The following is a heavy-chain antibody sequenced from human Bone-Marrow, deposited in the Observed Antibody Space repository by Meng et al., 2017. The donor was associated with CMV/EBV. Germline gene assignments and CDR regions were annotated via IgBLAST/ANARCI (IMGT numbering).Heavy chain of an antibody. CDR1: GFTVSSNY. Sequence: GESLKISCAASGFTVSSNYMSWVRQAPGKGLEWVSVIYSGCSTYYADSVKGRFTISRDNSKNTLYLQMNSLRAEDTAVYYCARERSSTGKDWGQGTLVTFAS. D-gene: IGHD6-13*01. CDR3: ARERSSTGKD. J-gene: IGHJ4*02. CDR2: IYSGCST. V-gene: IGHV3-66*02.